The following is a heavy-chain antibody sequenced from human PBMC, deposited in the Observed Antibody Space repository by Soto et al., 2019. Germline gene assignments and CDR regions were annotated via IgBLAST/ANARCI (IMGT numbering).Heavy chain of an antibody. D-gene: IGHD7-27*01. V-gene: IGHV4-59*01. Sequence: QVQLQESGPGLVKPSETLSLTCTVSGGSISSYYWSWIRQPPGKGLEWLGYIYYSGSTNDNPSLKSRVTISVDTSKNQFSLKLSAVTAADTAVYYCARGRGLGIESPYYYYCMDVWGQGTTVTVS. J-gene: IGHJ6*02. CDR1: GGSISSYY. CDR2: IYYSGST. CDR3: ARGRGLGIESPYYYYCMDV.